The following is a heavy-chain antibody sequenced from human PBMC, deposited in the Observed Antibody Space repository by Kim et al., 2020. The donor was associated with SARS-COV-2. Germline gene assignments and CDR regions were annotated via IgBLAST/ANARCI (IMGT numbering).Heavy chain of an antibody. J-gene: IGHJ4*02. CDR2: VSDGGDRT. Sequence: GGSLRLSCVVSGFNFHSYGMNWVRQAPGKGLEWVSTVSDGGDRTYYADSVKGRFTISRDNSKKTLYLQINGLTAEDTAVYYCTKDINPSNGWYGSFDSWGQGTLVIVSS. D-gene: IGHD6-19*01. V-gene: IGHV3-23*01. CDR3: TKDINPSNGWYGSFDS. CDR1: GFNFHSYG.